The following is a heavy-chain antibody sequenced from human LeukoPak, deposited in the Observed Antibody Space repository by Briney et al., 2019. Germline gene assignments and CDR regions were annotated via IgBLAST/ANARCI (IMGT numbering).Heavy chain of an antibody. Sequence: PGGSLRLSCAASGFTFSSYAMSWVRQAPGKGLEWVSAISGSGGSTYYADSVKGRFTISRDNSKNTLYLQMNSLRAEDAAVYYCAKDRRVAVAGEIDYWGQGTLVTVSS. CDR1: GFTFSSYA. CDR2: ISGSGGST. J-gene: IGHJ4*02. V-gene: IGHV3-23*01. D-gene: IGHD6-19*01. CDR3: AKDRRVAVAGEIDY.